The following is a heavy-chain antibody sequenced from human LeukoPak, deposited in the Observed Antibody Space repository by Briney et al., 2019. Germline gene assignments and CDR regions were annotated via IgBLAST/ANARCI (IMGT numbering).Heavy chain of an antibody. J-gene: IGHJ5*02. V-gene: IGHV4-4*07. CDR2: ISTTGNT. D-gene: IGHD3-3*01. CDR1: GGSISSYY. CDR3: ARGSDFWSNSHNWFDP. Sequence: SETLSLTCTVSGGSISSYYWSWVRQSAGKGLEWGGRISTTGNTNYTPFPKRRVTMSLDTSKNQFSLRLNSVIAADTAVYYCARGSDFWSNSHNWFDPWGQGTVVTVSS.